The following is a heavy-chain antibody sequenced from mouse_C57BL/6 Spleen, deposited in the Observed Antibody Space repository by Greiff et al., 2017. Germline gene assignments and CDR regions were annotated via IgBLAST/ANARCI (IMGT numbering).Heavy chain of an antibody. CDR1: GYTFTSYW. V-gene: IGHV1-52*01. CDR2: IDPSDSET. Sequence: QVQLQQPGAELVRPGSSVKLSCKASGYTFTSYWMHWVKQRRIQGLEWIGNIDPSDSETHYNQKFKDKATLTGDKSSSTAYMQLSSLTSEDSAVYYCALDHSDAIDYWGQGTSVTVSS. CDR3: ALDHSDAIDY. D-gene: IGHD2-10*02. J-gene: IGHJ4*01.